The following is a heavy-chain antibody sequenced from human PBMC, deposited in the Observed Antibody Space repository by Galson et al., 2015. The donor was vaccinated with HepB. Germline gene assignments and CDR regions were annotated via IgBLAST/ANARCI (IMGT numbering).Heavy chain of an antibody. J-gene: IGHJ4*02. V-gene: IGHV3-74*01. CDR3: LSGGGPPYGIFDY. D-gene: IGHD3-16*01. CDR1: GFIFSNYW. CDR2: ISSDALTT. Sequence: SLRLSCATSGFIFSNYWMNWVRHAPGKGPMWVSSISSDALTTTYADSVKGRFTISRDNAKSTLYLQMISLRSEDTAVYYCLSGGGPPYGIFDYWGQGALVSVSS.